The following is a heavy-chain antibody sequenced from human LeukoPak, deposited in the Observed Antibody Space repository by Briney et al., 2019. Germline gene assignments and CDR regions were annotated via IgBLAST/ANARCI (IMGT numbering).Heavy chain of an antibody. V-gene: IGHV3-66*02. Sequence: QPGGSLRLSCAASGFTVSSNYMTWVRQAPGKGLEWVSVIYFDSSTYYADSVKGRFTISRDNSKNTLYLQMNSLRAEDTAVYYCAKEKLSGFDPDAFDIWGQGTMVTVSS. D-gene: IGHD1-1*01. CDR1: GFTVSSNY. J-gene: IGHJ3*02. CDR3: AKEKLSGFDPDAFDI. CDR2: IYFDSST.